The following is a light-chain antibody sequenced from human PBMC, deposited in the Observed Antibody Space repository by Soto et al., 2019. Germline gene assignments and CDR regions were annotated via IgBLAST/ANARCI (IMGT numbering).Light chain of an antibody. Sequence: EIVMTQSPATLSVSPGERATLSCRASQSVSSNLAWYQQKPGQAPRLLIYGASTRATGIQARFSGSGYGTEFTLTISSLQSEDFAVYYCQQYNNWPLFTFGRGTKVDIK. CDR1: QSVSSN. J-gene: IGKJ3*01. V-gene: IGKV3-15*01. CDR3: QQYNNWPLFT. CDR2: GAS.